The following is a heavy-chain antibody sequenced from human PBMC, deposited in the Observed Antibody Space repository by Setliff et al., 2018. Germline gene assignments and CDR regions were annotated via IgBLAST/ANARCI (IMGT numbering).Heavy chain of an antibody. Sequence: PWETLSLTCTVSGGSISGGGYYWSWIRQHPGMGLEWIGYIYYRGSTYHNPSLKTLVTISVDTSKNQFSLKLSSVTAADTAVYYCARCSGSYDAFDIWGQGTMVTV. J-gene: IGHJ3*02. CDR2: IYYRGST. CDR1: GGSISGGGYY. CDR3: ARCSGSYDAFDI. D-gene: IGHD1-26*01. V-gene: IGHV4-31*01.